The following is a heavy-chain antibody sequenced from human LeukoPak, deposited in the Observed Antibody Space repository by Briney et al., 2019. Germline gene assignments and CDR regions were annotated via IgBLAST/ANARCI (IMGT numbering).Heavy chain of an antibody. V-gene: IGHV3-72*01. CDR1: GFTFGDHY. Sequence: GGSLRLSCAASGFTFGDHYMDWVRQAPGKGLEWVGRIRKKVNSYSTEYAASVKGRFTISRDDSKNSLYLQMNSLKTEDTAVYYCARSRDGDYCFDFWGQGTLVAVSS. D-gene: IGHD4-17*01. CDR3: ARSRDGDYCFDF. CDR2: IRKKVNSYST. J-gene: IGHJ4*02.